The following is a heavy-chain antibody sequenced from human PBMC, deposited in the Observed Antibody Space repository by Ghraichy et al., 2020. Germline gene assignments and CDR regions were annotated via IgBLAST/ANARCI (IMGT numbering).Heavy chain of an antibody. V-gene: IGHV4-59*01. CDR1: GGSISSYY. J-gene: IGHJ6*02. D-gene: IGHD1-26*01. CDR2: IYYSGST. Sequence: QTLSLTCTVSGGSISSYYWSWIRQPPGKGLEWIGYIYYSGSTNYNPSLKSRVTISVDTSKNQFSLKLSSVTAADTAVYYCARSGAYGMDVWGQGTTVTVSS. CDR3: ARSGAYGMDV.